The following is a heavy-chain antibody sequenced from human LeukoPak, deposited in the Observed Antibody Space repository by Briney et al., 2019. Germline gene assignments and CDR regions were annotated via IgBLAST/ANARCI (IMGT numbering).Heavy chain of an antibody. CDR1: GYTFSSYA. Sequence: ASVTVSCKASGYTFSSYAITWGRQAPGQGLEWMGWISVYSGNTNYAQKFQGRVTMTTDTSTSTANMELRSLRSDDTAVYYCARDSGITNMFGGGRGSALEEPNDVFDIWGQGTMVIVSS. CDR2: ISVYSGNT. CDR3: ARDSGITNMFGGGRGSALEEPNDVFDI. D-gene: IGHD3-16*01. V-gene: IGHV1-18*01. J-gene: IGHJ3*02.